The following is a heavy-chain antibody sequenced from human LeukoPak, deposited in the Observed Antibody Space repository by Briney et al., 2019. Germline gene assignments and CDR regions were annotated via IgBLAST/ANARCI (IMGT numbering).Heavy chain of an antibody. V-gene: IGHV3-30*18. J-gene: IGHJ4*02. Sequence: PGRSLRLSCAASGFTFSSYGMHWVRQAPGKGLEWVAVISYDGSNKYYADSVKGRFTISRDNSKNTLYLQMNSLRAEDTAVYYCAKGEDNWNDVGKFDYWGQGTLVTVSS. CDR2: ISYDGSNK. D-gene: IGHD1-1*01. CDR3: AKGEDNWNDVGKFDY. CDR1: GFTFSSYG.